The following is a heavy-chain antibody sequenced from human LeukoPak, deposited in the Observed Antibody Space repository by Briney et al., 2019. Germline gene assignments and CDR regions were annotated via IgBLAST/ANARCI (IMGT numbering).Heavy chain of an antibody. J-gene: IGHJ4*02. V-gene: IGHV1-69*13. CDR3: ARGYSSSWPNLDY. CDR2: IIPIFGTA. CDR1: GYTFTGYY. D-gene: IGHD6-13*01. Sequence: SVKVSCKASGYTFTGYYMHWVRQAPGQGLEWMGGIIPIFGTANYAQKFQGRVTITADESTSTAYMELSSLRSEDTAVYYCARGYSSSWPNLDYWGQGTLVTVSS.